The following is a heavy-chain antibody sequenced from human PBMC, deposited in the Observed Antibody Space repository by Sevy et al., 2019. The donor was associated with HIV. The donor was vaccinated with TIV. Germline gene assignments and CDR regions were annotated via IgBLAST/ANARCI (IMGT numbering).Heavy chain of an antibody. D-gene: IGHD2-2*01. V-gene: IGHV3-30*02. CDR2: IRYDGSNK. CDR1: GFTFSSYG. Sequence: GGSLRLSCAASGFTFSSYGMHWVRQAPGKGLEWVAFIRYDGSNKYYADSVKGRFTISRDNSKNKLYLQMNSLRAEDTAVYYCAKDLYCSSTSCYSGGYYYYGMDVWGQGTTVTVSS. CDR3: AKDLYCSSTSCYSGGYYYYGMDV. J-gene: IGHJ6*02.